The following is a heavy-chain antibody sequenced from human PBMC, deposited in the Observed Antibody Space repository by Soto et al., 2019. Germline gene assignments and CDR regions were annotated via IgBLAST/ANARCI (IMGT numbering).Heavy chain of an antibody. D-gene: IGHD5-18*01. CDR2: IYYSGST. Sequence: SETLSLTCTVSGGSISSGDYYWSWIRQPPGKGLEWIGYIYYSGSTYYNPSLKSRVTISVDTSKNQFSLKLSSVTAADTAVYYCASGGYSYAYGYYGMDVWGQGTTVTVSS. V-gene: IGHV4-30-4*01. J-gene: IGHJ6*02. CDR3: ASGGYSYAYGYYGMDV. CDR1: GGSISSGDYY.